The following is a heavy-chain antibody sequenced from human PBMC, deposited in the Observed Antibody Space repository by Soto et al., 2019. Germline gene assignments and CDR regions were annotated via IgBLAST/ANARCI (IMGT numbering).Heavy chain of an antibody. CDR3: AKVSVLRYFYWSRGWFDP. Sequence: PGGSLRLSCAASGFTFSSYAMSWVRQAPGKGLEWVSAISGSGGSTYYADSVKGRFTISRDNSKNTLYLQMNSLRAEDTAVYYYAKVSVLRYFYWSRGWFDPWGQGTLVTVSS. V-gene: IGHV3-23*01. CDR2: ISGSGGST. CDR1: GFTFSSYA. D-gene: IGHD3-9*01. J-gene: IGHJ5*02.